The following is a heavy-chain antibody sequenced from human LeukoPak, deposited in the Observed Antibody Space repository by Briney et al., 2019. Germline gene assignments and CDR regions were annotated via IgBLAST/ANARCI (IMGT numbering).Heavy chain of an antibody. V-gene: IGHV4-4*07. Sequence: SETLSLTCTVSGGSISSYYWSWIRQPAGKGLEWIGRIYSSGSTNYNPSLKSRVTMSVDTSKNQFSLKLSSVTAADTAVYYCARDQPSGSSPKSSSLYGMDVWGQGTTVTVSS. CDR2: IYSSGST. CDR3: ARDQPSGSSPKSSSLYGMDV. D-gene: IGHD1-26*01. CDR1: GGSISSYY. J-gene: IGHJ6*02.